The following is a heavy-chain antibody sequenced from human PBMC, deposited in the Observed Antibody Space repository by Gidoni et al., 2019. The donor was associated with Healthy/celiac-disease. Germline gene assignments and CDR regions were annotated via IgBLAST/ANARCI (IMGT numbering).Heavy chain of an antibody. CDR1: GGSSSSYY. V-gene: IGHV4-59*01. CDR3: ARGSGDYLYGMDV. D-gene: IGHD4-17*01. J-gene: IGHJ6*02. CDR2: IYYSGST. Sequence: QVQLQESGPGLVKPSETLSLTCTVSGGSSSSYYWSWIRQPPGKGLEWMGYIYYSGSTNYNPSLKSRVTISVDTSKNQFSLKLSSVTAADTAVYYCARGSGDYLYGMDVWGQGTTVTVSS.